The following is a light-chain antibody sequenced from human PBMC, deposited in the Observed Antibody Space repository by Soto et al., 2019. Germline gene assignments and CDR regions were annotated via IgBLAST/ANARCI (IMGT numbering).Light chain of an antibody. Sequence: IVLTQSPATLSLSPGERATLSCRASQSVSSDLAWYQHKPGQAPRLLMYGASTRATGIPARFSGSVSGTEFTLTIASLQSEDFAVYYCQQYNNWPFTFGPGTKVHIK. CDR3: QQYNNWPFT. J-gene: IGKJ3*01. CDR2: GAS. CDR1: QSVSSD. V-gene: IGKV3-15*01.